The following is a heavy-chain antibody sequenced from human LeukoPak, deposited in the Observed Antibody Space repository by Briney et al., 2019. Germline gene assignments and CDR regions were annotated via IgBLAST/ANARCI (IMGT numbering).Heavy chain of an antibody. Sequence: GGSLRLSCAASGFTFSDYYMTWIRQAPGKGLEWVSYISRSNTLYYAHSVRGRFTISRDNAKNSLFLQMNSLRVEDTAVYYCARAHCSGRGCYQRYDGFDIWGQGTVVTVSS. CDR2: ISRSNTL. D-gene: IGHD2-15*01. CDR3: ARAHCSGRGCYQRYDGFDI. CDR1: GFTFSDYY. J-gene: IGHJ3*02. V-gene: IGHV3-69-1*01.